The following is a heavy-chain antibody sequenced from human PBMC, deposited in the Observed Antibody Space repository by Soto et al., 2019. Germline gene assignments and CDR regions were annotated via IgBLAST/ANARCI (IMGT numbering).Heavy chain of an antibody. V-gene: IGHV3-74*01. CDR2: ISDDGSTA. CDR3: ARGPRVSSTGTGAH. D-gene: IGHD1-1*01. J-gene: IGHJ4*02. Sequence: GGSLRLSCAVSGFTFIAYWMHWVRQVPGKGLTWVSRISDDGSTATYADSVKGRFIISRDNAKNTLYLEMNTLRADDSGLYYCARGPRVSSTGTGAHWGRGTLVTVSS. CDR1: GFTFIAYW.